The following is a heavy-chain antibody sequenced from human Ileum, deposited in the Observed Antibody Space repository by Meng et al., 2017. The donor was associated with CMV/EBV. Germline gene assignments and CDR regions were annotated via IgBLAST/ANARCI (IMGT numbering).Heavy chain of an antibody. Sequence: QGLLVPSGMEVNKPGASVKVSCKTSGYTFTAKHLHWVRQATGQGLEWMGWIYPQNGGTYFAQKFQGRVTMTSDTSITTAYMELSSLTSDDTAIYYCVKEDWYFDFWGQGTLVTVSS. D-gene: IGHD3-9*01. V-gene: IGHV1-2*02. CDR2: IYPQNGGT. J-gene: IGHJ4*02. CDR3: VKEDWYFDF. CDR1: GYTFTAKH.